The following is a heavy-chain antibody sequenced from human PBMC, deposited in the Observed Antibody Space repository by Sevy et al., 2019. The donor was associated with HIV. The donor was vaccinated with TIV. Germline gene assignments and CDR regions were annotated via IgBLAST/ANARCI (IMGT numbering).Heavy chain of an antibody. CDR2: ISGSGGST. CDR1: GFTFSTYA. J-gene: IGHJ6*02. CDR3: AKGDRTFYGMDV. D-gene: IGHD2-15*01. V-gene: IGHV3-23*01. Sequence: GGSLRLSCAASGFTFSTYAMSWVRQAPGKGLEWVSAISGSGGSTYYADSVEGRFTISRDKSKKTLYLQMNSLRAEDTAVYYCAKGDRTFYGMDVWGQGTTVTVSS.